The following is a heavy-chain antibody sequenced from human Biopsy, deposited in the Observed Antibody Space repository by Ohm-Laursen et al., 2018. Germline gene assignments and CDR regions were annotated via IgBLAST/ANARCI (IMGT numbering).Heavy chain of an antibody. CDR3: SKRDLSGTSPV. D-gene: IGHD1-26*01. CDR1: GGPFGINSHY. CDR2: IYYGGTT. J-gene: IGHJ6*02. V-gene: IGHV4-39*01. Sequence: SDTLSLTCSVSGGPFGINSHYWIWIRQPPGKGLAWIASIYYGGTTHYNASLQGRVTISVDQPKNQFTLRLTSATAADTAVYYCSKRDLSGTSPVWGQGTTVTVSS.